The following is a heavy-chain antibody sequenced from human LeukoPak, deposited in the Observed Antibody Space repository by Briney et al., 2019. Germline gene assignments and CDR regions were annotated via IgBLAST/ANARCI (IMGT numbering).Heavy chain of an antibody. CDR3: ARESSGRNRVPNYYYYMDV. V-gene: IGHV3-7*01. D-gene: IGHD6-19*01. Sequence: PGGSLRLSCAASGFTFSSYAMSWVRQAPGKGLEWVANIKEDGSENYSVDSVKGRFTISRDNAKNSLYLQMNSLRAEDTAVYYCARESSGRNRVPNYYYYMDVGGTGTTVTISS. CDR1: GFTFSSYA. J-gene: IGHJ6*03. CDR2: IKEDGSEN.